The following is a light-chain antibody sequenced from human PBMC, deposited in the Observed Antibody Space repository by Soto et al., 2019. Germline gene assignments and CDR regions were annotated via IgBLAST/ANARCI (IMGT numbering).Light chain of an antibody. Sequence: EIMLTQSPSTVSLSQGERATLSCRASESVSRYVGWYQQKPGQAPRLLIYEASNRATGIPDRISGSGSGTEFTLTISSLQPDDFATYYCQQYNTYTPPWTFGQGTKVDI. CDR3: QQYNTYTPPWT. V-gene: IGKV3-11*01. CDR1: ESVSRY. CDR2: EAS. J-gene: IGKJ1*01.